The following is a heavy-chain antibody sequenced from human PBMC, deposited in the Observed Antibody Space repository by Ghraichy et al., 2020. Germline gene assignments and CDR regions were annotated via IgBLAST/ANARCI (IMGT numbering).Heavy chain of an antibody. J-gene: IGHJ4*02. Sequence: LSLTCAASGFTFSSRGMHWVRQALGKGLEWVAVIWYDGTNKYYADSVRGRFTISRDNSKNTVYLQMNSLRVEDTAVYHCAALGRGGWEEADFWGQGTLVTVSS. CDR2: IWYDGTNK. CDR3: AALGRGGWEEADF. CDR1: GFTFSSRG. V-gene: IGHV3-33*08. D-gene: IGHD3-16*01.